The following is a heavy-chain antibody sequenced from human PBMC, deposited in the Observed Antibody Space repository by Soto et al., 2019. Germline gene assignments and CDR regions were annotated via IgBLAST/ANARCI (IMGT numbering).Heavy chain of an antibody. D-gene: IGHD6-19*01. CDR2: INSGNGKT. Sequence: QVQLVQSGAEVRKPGASVNVSCKAYGYTFTTYPIHWVRQAPGQRLEWMGWINSGNGKTKYAPKFQARVTITWDTSATTAKMELSSLTSEDTAVYYCARARYSSGWDLDFWGQGTLVSVSS. CDR3: ARARYSSGWDLDF. CDR1: GYTFTTYP. V-gene: IGHV1-3*01. J-gene: IGHJ4*02.